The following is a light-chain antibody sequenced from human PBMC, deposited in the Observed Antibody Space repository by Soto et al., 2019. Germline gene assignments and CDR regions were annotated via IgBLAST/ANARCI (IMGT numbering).Light chain of an antibody. CDR1: SSEVGNYNY. CDR2: DVS. V-gene: IGLV2-14*01. Sequence: QSVLTQPASLSGSPGQAIPLSRTGTSSEVGNYNYVSWYQQHPGKAPKLMIYDVSNRPSGVSNRFSGSKSGNTASLTISGLQAEDEADYYCSSYTSSSTLEVFGTGTKVTVL. CDR3: SSYTSSSTLEV. J-gene: IGLJ1*01.